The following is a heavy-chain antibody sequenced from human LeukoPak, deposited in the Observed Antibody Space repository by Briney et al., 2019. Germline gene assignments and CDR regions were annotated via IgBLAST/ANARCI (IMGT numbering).Heavy chain of an antibody. D-gene: IGHD1/OR15-1a*01. J-gene: IGHJ5*02. CDR1: GGSISSYY. Sequence: PSETLSLTCTVSGGSISSYYWSWIRQPPGKGLEWIGEIYHSGSTNYNPSLKSRVTISVDKSKNQFSLKLSSVTAADTAVYYCARNKGWFDPWGQGTLVTVSS. V-gene: IGHV4-59*12. CDR2: IYHSGST. CDR3: ARNKGWFDP.